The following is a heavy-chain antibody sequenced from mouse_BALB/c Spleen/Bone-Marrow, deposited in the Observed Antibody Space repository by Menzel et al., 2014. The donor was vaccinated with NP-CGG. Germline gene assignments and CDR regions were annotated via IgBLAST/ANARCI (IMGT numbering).Heavy chain of an antibody. CDR1: GYTFTEYT. Sequence: EVQLQESGPELVKPGASVKISCKTSGYTFTEYTMHWVKQSHGKNLEWIGGIFPNNGGTYYNQKFKGKATLTVDKSSSTAYMELRSLTSEDSAVYYCARRYGNYHDFYYYAMDYWGQGTSVTVSS. V-gene: IGHV1-18*01. CDR3: ARRYGNYHDFYYYAMDY. J-gene: IGHJ4*01. D-gene: IGHD2-10*02. CDR2: IFPNNGGT.